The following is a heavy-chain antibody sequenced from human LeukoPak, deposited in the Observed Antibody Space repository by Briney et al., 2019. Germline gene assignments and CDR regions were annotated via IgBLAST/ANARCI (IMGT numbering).Heavy chain of an antibody. D-gene: IGHD6-13*01. Sequence: ASVKVSCKASGYTFTSYYMHLVRQAPGQGLEWMGIINPSGDSTSYAQKFQGRVTMTRDTSTSTVYMELSSLRSEDTAVYYCARETGQQLAPFDYWGQGTLVTVSS. CDR1: GYTFTSYY. CDR3: ARETGQQLAPFDY. CDR2: INPSGDST. J-gene: IGHJ4*02. V-gene: IGHV1-46*01.